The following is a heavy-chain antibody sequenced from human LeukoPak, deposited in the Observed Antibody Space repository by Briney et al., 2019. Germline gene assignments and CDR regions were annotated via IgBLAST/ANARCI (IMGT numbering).Heavy chain of an antibody. J-gene: IGHJ4*02. V-gene: IGHV3-7*01. CDR3: ASQLLWFGEPPVDY. CDR1: GFAFSNYW. CDR2: MNLDGSTK. D-gene: IGHD3-10*01. Sequence: GGSLRLSCAASGFAFSNYWMSWVRQAPGKGLEWVANMNLDGSTKYYVDSVKGRFTISRDNAKNSLYLQMNSLSAEDTAVYYCASQLLWFGEPPVDYWGQGTLVTVSS.